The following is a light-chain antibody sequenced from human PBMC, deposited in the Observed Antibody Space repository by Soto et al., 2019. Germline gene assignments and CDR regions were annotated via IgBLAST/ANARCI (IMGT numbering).Light chain of an antibody. J-gene: IGKJ1*01. CDR3: QQYGSSWT. CDR1: QSVNIY. Sequence: EIVLTQSPATLSLSPGERATLSCRASQSVNIYLAWYQQKPGQAPRLLIYGASNRATGIPDRFSGSGSGTDFTLTISRLEPEDFAVYYCQQYGSSWTFGQGTKVDI. CDR2: GAS. V-gene: IGKV3-20*01.